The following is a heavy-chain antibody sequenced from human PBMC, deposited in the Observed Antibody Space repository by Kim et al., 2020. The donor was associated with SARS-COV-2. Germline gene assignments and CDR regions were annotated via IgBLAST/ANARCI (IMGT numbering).Heavy chain of an antibody. CDR1: GFTFDDYA. CDR2: ISWNSGSI. V-gene: IGHV3-9*01. D-gene: IGHD3-10*01. J-gene: IGHJ5*02. CDR3: AKDMTTGDYYYGSGFDP. Sequence: GGSLRLSCAASGFTFDDYAMHWVRQAPGKGLEWVSGISWNSGSIGYADSVKGRFTISRDNAKNSLYLQMNSLRAEDTALYYCAKDMTTGDYYYGSGFDPWGQGTLVTVSS.